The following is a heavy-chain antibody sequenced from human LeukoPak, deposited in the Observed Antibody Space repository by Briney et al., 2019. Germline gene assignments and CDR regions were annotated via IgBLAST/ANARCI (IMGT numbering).Heavy chain of an antibody. Sequence: GGSLRLSCAASGFTFSSYWMSWVRQAPGKGLEWVANIKQDGSDKYYLHLVNGRFTISRDNAKNSLYLQMNSLRAEDTAVYYCARVGSSWNYYFDYWGQGTLVTVSS. CDR3: ARVGSSWNYYFDY. CDR2: IKQDGSDK. CDR1: GFTFSSYW. D-gene: IGHD6-13*01. V-gene: IGHV3-7*03. J-gene: IGHJ4*02.